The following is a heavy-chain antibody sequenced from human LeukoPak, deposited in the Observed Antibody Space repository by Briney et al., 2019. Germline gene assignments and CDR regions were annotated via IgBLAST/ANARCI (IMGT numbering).Heavy chain of an antibody. CDR2: IHHSGST. V-gene: IGHV4-34*01. CDR3: ARGGPHYLARLDPFDF. Sequence: SETLSLTCAVYGESFSGYYWSWIRQPPGKGLEWIGEIHHSGSTNYNPSLKSRVTISVDTSKNQFSLKLSSVTAADTAVYYCARGGPHYLARLDPFDFWGQGTLVTVSS. D-gene: IGHD6-25*01. CDR1: GESFSGYY. J-gene: IGHJ4*02.